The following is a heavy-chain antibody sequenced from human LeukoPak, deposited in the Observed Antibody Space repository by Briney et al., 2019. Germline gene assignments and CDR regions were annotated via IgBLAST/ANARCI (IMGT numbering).Heavy chain of an antibody. Sequence: PWASVKVSCKASGYTFTGYYMHWVRQAPGQGLEWMGWINPNSGGTNYAQKFQSRVTMTRDTSISTAYMELSRLRSDDTAVYYCARDRVPAAIGGDYWGQGTLVTVSS. D-gene: IGHD2-2*01. V-gene: IGHV1-2*02. J-gene: IGHJ4*02. CDR3: ARDRVPAAIGGDY. CDR1: GYTFTGYY. CDR2: INPNSGGT.